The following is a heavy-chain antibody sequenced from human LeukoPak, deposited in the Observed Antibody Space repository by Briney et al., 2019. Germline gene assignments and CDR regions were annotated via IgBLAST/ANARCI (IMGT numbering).Heavy chain of an antibody. CDR3: ARTPSGAYFYFDY. V-gene: IGHV1-46*01. Sequence: ASVKVSCKASGYTFTNYYIHWVRQAPGQGLEWMGIINPSGGSTTYAQKFQGRVTMTRDTSTSTVYMELSSLRSEDTAVYYCARTPSGAYFYFDYWGQGTLVTVSS. CDR2: INPSGGST. D-gene: IGHD2-8*02. CDR1: GYTFTNYY. J-gene: IGHJ4*02.